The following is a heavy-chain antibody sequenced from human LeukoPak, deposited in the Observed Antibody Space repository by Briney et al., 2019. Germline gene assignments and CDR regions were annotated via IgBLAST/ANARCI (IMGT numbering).Heavy chain of an antibody. J-gene: IGHJ6*03. V-gene: IGHV1-18*01. CDR1: GYTFTSYG. Sequence: ASVKVSCKASGYTFTSYGISWVRQAPGQGLEWMGWISAYNGNTNYAQKLQGRVTMTTDTSTSTAYMELRSLRSDDTAVYYCAIGKAAAGTGYCYYYMDVWGKGTTVTVSS. CDR3: AIGKAAAGTGYCYYYMDV. CDR2: ISAYNGNT. D-gene: IGHD6-13*01.